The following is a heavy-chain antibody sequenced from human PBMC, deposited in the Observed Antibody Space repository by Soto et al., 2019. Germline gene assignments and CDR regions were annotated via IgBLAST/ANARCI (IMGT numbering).Heavy chain of an antibody. D-gene: IGHD6-19*01. CDR3: AYSSGWYRHDV. CDR2: LLHSGTT. V-gene: IGHV4-4*02. J-gene: IGHJ3*01. Sequence: QVQLQESGPGLVKPSGTLSLTCAVSGDSISSPKWWTWLRQPPGKGLEWIGDLLHSGTTNYNPSLKSRVNLSVDKPHHQFSLKLTSVTAAYTAIYYFAYSSGWYRHDVWGQGTAVTVSS. CDR1: GDSISSPKW.